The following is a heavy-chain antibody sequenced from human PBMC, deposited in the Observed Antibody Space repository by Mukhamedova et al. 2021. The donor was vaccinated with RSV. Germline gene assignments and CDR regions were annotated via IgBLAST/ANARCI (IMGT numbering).Heavy chain of an antibody. Sequence: NPSGGSTSYAQKFQGRDTMTRDTSTSTVYMELSSLRSEDTAVYYCARALHSSSWYFGYWGQGTLVTVSS. CDR3: ARALHSSSWYFGY. CDR2: NPSGGST. V-gene: IGHV1-46*01. D-gene: IGHD6-13*01. J-gene: IGHJ4*02.